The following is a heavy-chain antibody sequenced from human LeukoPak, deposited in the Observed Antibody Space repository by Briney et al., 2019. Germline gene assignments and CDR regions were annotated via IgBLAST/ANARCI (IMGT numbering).Heavy chain of an antibody. Sequence: SETLSLTCTVSGGSVSSGSYYWSWIRQPPGKGLEWLGYIYYSGSTNYNPSLKSRVTISVDTSKNQFSLKLSSVTAADTAVYYCARVRRQNYYDFWSGYVPPDYFDYWGQGTLVTVSS. CDR3: ARVRRQNYYDFWSGYVPPDYFDY. V-gene: IGHV4-61*01. CDR2: IYYSGST. CDR1: GGSVSSGSYY. D-gene: IGHD3-3*01. J-gene: IGHJ4*02.